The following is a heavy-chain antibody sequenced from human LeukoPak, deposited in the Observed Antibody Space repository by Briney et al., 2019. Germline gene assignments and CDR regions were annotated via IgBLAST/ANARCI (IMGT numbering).Heavy chain of an antibody. D-gene: IGHD2-15*01. V-gene: IGHV3-23*01. CDR3: AKDYCSGGSCYSPQGYFDY. CDR1: GFTFSSYA. CDR2: ISGSGGST. Sequence: PGGSLRLSCAASGFTFSSYAMSWVRQAPGKGLEWVSAISGSGGSTYYADSVEGRFTISRDNSKNTLYLQMNSLRAGDTAVYYCAKDYCSGGSCYSPQGYFDYWGQGTLVTVSS. J-gene: IGHJ4*02.